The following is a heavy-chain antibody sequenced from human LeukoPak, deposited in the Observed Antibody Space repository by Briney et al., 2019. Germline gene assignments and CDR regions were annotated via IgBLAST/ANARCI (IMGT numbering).Heavy chain of an antibody. J-gene: IGHJ4*02. CDR2: ISYDGSNK. CDR1: GFTFSSYG. CDR3: AKRSAAAGPRNYFDY. V-gene: IGHV3-30*18. D-gene: IGHD6-13*01. Sequence: PGGSLRLSCAASGFTFSSYGMHWVRQAPGKGLEWVAVISYDGSNKYYADSVKGRFTISRDNSKNTLYLQMNSLRAEDTAVYYCAKRSAAAGPRNYFDYWGQGTLVTVSS.